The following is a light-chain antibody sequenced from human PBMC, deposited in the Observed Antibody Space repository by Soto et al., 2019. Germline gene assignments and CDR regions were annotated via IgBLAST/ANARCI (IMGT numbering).Light chain of an antibody. Sequence: EIVMTQSPATLSVSPGERATLSCRASQSVSSNLAWYQQKPGQAPRLLIYGASTMATGIPARFSGSGSGTVFTLTIVSFFSEDFALYYCHQYNNWPPFTFVQGTKLVIE. CDR2: GAS. J-gene: IGKJ2*01. V-gene: IGKV3-15*01. CDR1: QSVSSN. CDR3: HQYNNWPPFT.